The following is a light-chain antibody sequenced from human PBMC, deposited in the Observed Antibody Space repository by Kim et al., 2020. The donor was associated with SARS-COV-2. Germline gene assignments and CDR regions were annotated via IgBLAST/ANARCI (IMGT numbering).Light chain of an antibody. V-gene: IGKV4-1*01. Sequence: ANINCKSSQSILKSINNKNYLAWYQQKPGQPPKLLIYWASTRESGVPDRFSGSGSGTDFTLTISSLQAEDVAVYYCQQYHDILLTFGGGTKVDIK. J-gene: IGKJ4*01. CDR1: QSILKSINNKNY. CDR3: QQYHDILLT. CDR2: WAS.